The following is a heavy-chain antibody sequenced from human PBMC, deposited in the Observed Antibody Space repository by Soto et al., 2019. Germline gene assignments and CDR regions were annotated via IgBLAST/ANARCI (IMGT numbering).Heavy chain of an antibody. J-gene: IGHJ4*02. CDR1: GGTFSSYT. CDR2: IIPILGIA. CDR3: ASIIAARRYQFDY. Sequence: ASVKVSCKASGGTFSSYTISWVRQAPGQGLEWMGRIIPILGIANYAQKFQGRVTITADKSTSTAYMELSSLRSEDTAVYYCASIIAARRYQFDYWGQGTLVTVSS. V-gene: IGHV1-69*02. D-gene: IGHD6-6*01.